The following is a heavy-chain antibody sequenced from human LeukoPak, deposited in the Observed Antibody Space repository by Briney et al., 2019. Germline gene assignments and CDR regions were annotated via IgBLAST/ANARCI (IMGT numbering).Heavy chain of an antibody. CDR3: ARGTNRITIFGVVTPNYYYYYMDV. CDR1: GGTFSSYA. Sequence: GASVKVSCKTSGGTFSSYAISWVRQAPGQGLEWMGGIIPIFGTANYAPKFQGRVTVTADESTSTAYMELSSLRSEDTAVYYCARGTNRITIFGVVTPNYYYYYMDVWGKGTTVTVSS. CDR2: IIPIFGTA. J-gene: IGHJ6*03. D-gene: IGHD3-3*01. V-gene: IGHV1-69*13.